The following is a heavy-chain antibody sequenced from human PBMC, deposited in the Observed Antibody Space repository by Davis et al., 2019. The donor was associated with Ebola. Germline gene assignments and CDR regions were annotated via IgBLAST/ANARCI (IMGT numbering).Heavy chain of an antibody. D-gene: IGHD5-24*01. CDR3: ARGGSGGYNFDY. CDR2: IWYDGSNK. Sequence: GESLKISCAASGFTFSTYGIHWVRQAPGKGLEWVTVIWYDGSNKYYADSVKGRFSISRDNSKNTLYLQMNSLRAEDTAVYYCARGGSGGYNFDYWGQGTPVTVSS. CDR1: GFTFSTYG. V-gene: IGHV3-33*01. J-gene: IGHJ4*02.